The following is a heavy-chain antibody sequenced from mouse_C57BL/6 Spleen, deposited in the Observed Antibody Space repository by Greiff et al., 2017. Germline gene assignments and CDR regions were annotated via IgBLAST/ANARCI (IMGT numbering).Heavy chain of an antibody. CDR3: TREPSDSSGGAWFAD. J-gene: IGHJ3*01. CDR2: IDPETGGT. D-gene: IGHD3-2*02. Sequence: QVQLQQSGAELVRPGASVTLSCKASGYTFTDYEMHWVKQTPVHGLEWIGAIDPETGGTAHNQKFKGKGILTVDKSTSTAYMELRSLTSEDSAVYYCTREPSDSSGGAWFADWGQGTLVTVSA. CDR1: GYTFTDYE. V-gene: IGHV1-15*01.